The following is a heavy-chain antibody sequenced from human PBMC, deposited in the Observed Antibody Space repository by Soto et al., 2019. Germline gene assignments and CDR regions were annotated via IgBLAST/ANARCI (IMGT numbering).Heavy chain of an antibody. Sequence: EVQLVESGGGLVQPGRSLRLSCAAFGFTFEDSAMHWIRQTPGKGLEWVAGINWNSGSVGYADSVKGRFIISRDNANNSLFLQMDSLRADDTALYYCAKGRGALAVVSNWFDPWGQGTLVTVSS. CDR1: GFTFEDSA. J-gene: IGHJ5*02. D-gene: IGHD6-19*01. CDR2: INWNSGSV. CDR3: AKGRGALAVVSNWFDP. V-gene: IGHV3-9*01.